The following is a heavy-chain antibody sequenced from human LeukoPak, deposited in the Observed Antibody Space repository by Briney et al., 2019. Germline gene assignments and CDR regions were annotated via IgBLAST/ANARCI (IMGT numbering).Heavy chain of an antibody. CDR1: GFTFGSYA. D-gene: IGHD3-9*01. CDR3: ARATIYDILTGYYAGAWGLDV. CDR2: FYSGGST. V-gene: IGHV3-53*05. J-gene: IGHJ6*02. Sequence: GGSLRLSCAASGFTFGSYAMSWVRQAPGKGLEWVSVFYSGGSTYYADSVKGRFTISRDNSKNTLYLQMNSVGAEDTAVYYCARATIYDILTGYYAGAWGLDVWGQGTTVTVSS.